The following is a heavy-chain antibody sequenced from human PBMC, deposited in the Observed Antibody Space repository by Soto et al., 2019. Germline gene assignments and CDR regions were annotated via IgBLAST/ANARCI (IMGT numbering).Heavy chain of an antibody. V-gene: IGHV3-23*01. J-gene: IGHJ4*02. CDR1: GFTFSDYS. CDR3: ATSLADTLNTYFLHY. Sequence: VQLLESGGDLVQPGGSQTLSCAASGFTFSDYSMSWVRQAPGKGLEWVSGISGTGGSTYYADSVKGRFTISRHNYKNTLYLQMDSLRAEYTAVYYCATSLADTLNTYFLHYWGQGTLVTVSS. D-gene: IGHD2-2*01. CDR2: ISGTGGST.